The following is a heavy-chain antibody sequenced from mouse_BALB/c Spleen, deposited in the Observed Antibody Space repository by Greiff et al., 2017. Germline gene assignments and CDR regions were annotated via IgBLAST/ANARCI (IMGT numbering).Heavy chain of an antibody. J-gene: IGHJ2*01. V-gene: IGHV5-17*02. D-gene: IGHD1-2*01. CDR2: ISSGSSTI. Sequence: EVKLVESGGGLVQPGGSRKLSCAASGFTFSSFGMHWVRQAPEKGLEWVAYISSGSSTIYYADTVKGRFTISRDNPKNTLFLQMTSLRSEDTAMYYCARSHYYGPLDYWGQGTTLTVSS. CDR3: ARSHYYGPLDY. CDR1: GFTFSSFG.